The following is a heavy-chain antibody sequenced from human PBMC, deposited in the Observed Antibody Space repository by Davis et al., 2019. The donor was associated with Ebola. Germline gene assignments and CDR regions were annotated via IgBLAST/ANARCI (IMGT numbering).Heavy chain of an antibody. J-gene: IGHJ4*02. D-gene: IGHD3-22*01. CDR1: GGSIRNGGYY. CDR2: IYYRGSS. V-gene: IGHV4-31*03. CDR3: ATVRDSSGSFDY. Sequence: MPSETLSLTCSVSGGSIRNGGYYWSWIRQHPGEGLEWIGNIYYRGSSYYNPSLKSRVSISVDTSNSQFSLRLSSVTAADTAVYYCATVRDSSGSFDYWGQGTLVTVSS.